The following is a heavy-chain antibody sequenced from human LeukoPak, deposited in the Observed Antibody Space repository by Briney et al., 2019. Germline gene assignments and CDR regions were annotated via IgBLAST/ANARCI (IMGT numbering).Heavy chain of an antibody. CDR1: GSTFSCYG. D-gene: IGHD3-22*01. J-gene: IGHJ6*03. Sequence: PGRSLRLSCAASGSTFSCYGMHWVRQAPGKGLEWVAVIWYDGSNKYYADSVKGRFTISRDNSKNTLYLQMNSLRAEDTAVYYCAKGKYTMIVWDYYMDVWGKGTTVTVSS. CDR3: AKGKYTMIVWDYYMDV. V-gene: IGHV3-33*06. CDR2: IWYDGSNK.